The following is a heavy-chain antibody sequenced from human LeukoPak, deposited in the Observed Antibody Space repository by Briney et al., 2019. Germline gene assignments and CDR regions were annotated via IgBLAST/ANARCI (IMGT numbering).Heavy chain of an antibody. CDR1: GYDFTDYW. D-gene: IGHD2/OR15-2a*01. Sequence: GESLKISCKGSGYDFTDYWIGWVRQMPGEGLEWMGIIYPGDSDTRYGPSFQGQVAISADKSISTVHLQWSSLQASDTAMYYCARHGGSFLLDAFDIWGQGTMVTVSS. V-gene: IGHV5-51*01. CDR3: ARHGGSFLLDAFDI. CDR2: IYPGDSDT. J-gene: IGHJ3*02.